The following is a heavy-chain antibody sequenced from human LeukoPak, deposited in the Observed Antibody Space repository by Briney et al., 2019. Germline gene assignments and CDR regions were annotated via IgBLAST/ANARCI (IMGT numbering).Heavy chain of an antibody. CDR2: FDPEDGEDGET. CDR3: AMTDRYAGRPFDY. CDR1: GSSLIEVA. D-gene: IGHD3-9*01. Sequence: ASVKVSCKVSGSSLIEVAMHWVRQAPGKGLEWVGSFDPEDGEDGETHYAQKFQGRVTTTEDASTDTAYMELTSLSSEDTALYYCAMTDRYAGRPFDYWGQGTLVTVSS. J-gene: IGHJ4*02. V-gene: IGHV1-24*01.